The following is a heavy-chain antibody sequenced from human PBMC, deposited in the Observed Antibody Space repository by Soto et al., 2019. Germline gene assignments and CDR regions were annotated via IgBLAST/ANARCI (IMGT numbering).Heavy chain of an antibody. CDR3: AIRIFGVEY. V-gene: IGHV3-23*01. CDR1: GFTFSAYA. CDR2: ISGTSPST. D-gene: IGHD3-3*01. J-gene: IGHJ4*02. Sequence: GSLRLSCAASGFTFSAYAMSWVRQAPGKGLEWVSAISGTSPSTYYADSVQGRFTISRGSSRKTLFLQMNTLRAEDTAVYFCAIRIFGVEYWGQGTQVTVS.